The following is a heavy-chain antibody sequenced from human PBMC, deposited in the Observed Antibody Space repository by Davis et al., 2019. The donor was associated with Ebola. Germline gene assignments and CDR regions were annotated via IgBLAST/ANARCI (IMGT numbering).Heavy chain of an antibody. CDR2: IYYTGST. Sequence: SETLSLTCTVSGGSISSSGYYWGWIRQPPGKGLEWLGSIYYTGSTYYNPSLKSRVTISVDTSKNQFSLKLSSVTAADTAVYYCGYNGFDFWGQGTLVTVSS. J-gene: IGHJ4*02. V-gene: IGHV4-39*01. D-gene: IGHD1-1*01. CDR1: GGSISSSGYY. CDR3: GYNGFDF.